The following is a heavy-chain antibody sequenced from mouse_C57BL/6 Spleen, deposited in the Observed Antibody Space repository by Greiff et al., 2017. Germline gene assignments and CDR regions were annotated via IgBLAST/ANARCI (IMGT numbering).Heavy chain of an antibody. J-gene: IGHJ1*03. CDR1: GYTFTDYE. V-gene: IGHV1-15*01. CDR3: TRKGLRRGYFDV. CDR2: IDPETGGT. D-gene: IGHD2-2*01. Sequence: QVQLKQSGAELVRPGASVTLSCKASGYTFTDYEMHWVKQTPVHGLEWIGAIDPETGGTAYNQKFKGKAILTADKSSSTAYMELRSLTSEDSAVYYCTRKGLRRGYFDVWGTGTTVTVSS.